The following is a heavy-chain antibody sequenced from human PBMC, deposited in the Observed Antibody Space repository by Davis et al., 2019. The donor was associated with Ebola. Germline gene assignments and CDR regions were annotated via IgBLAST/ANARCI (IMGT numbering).Heavy chain of an antibody. CDR2: ISVKSGNT. V-gene: IGHV1-18*01. D-gene: IGHD2/OR15-2a*01. CDR3: ARDVRHGLNV. CDR1: GYTFTDYG. J-gene: IGHJ6*02. Sequence: AASVKVSCKPYGYTFTDYGISWVRQAPGQGLEWMGWISVKSGNTNYARKLQGRVTMTTDTSTTTAYMELRGLRCDDAAVYYCARDVRHGLNVWGQGTTVTVPS.